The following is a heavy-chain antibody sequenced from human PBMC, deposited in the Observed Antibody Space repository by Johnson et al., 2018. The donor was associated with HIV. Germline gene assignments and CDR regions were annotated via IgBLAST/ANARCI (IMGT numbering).Heavy chain of an antibody. Sequence: QVQLVESGGGVVQPGRSLRLSCAASGFTFSNYGMHWVRQAPGKGLEWVAVIWYDGSTKYYTDSVKGRFTISRDNSKNTLYLQMNSLRAGDTAVYYCAREDHYYDAFDIWGQGTMVTVSS. D-gene: IGHD3-10*01. V-gene: IGHV3-33*01. CDR3: AREDHYYDAFDI. J-gene: IGHJ3*02. CDR2: IWYDGSTK. CDR1: GFTFSNYG.